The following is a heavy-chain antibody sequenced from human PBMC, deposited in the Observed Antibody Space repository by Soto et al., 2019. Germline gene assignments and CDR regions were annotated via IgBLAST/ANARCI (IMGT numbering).Heavy chain of an antibody. CDR1: GFTFSSYA. J-gene: IGHJ4*02. Sequence: EVQLLESGGGLVQPGGSLRLSCAASGFTFSSYAMSWVRQAPGKGLEWVSAISGSGGSTYYADSVKGRFTISRDNSKNTLYLQMNRLRAEDTAVYYCAKDGDRYYGSGSYRGYCFDYWGQGTLVTVSS. V-gene: IGHV3-23*01. CDR3: AKDGDRYYGSGSYRGYCFDY. D-gene: IGHD3-10*01. CDR2: ISGSGGST.